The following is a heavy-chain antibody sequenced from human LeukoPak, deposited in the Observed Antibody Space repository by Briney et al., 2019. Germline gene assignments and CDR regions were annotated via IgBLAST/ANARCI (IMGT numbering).Heavy chain of an antibody. D-gene: IGHD1-26*01. CDR3: ARDSGSYHAYFDY. Sequence: GRSLRLSCAASGFPLSSYAMHWVRQAPGKGLEYVSAISSNGGSTYYANSVKGRFTISRDNSKNTLYLQMGSLRAEDMAVYYCARDSGSYHAYFDYWGQGTLVTVSS. CDR1: GFPLSSYA. CDR2: ISSNGGST. V-gene: IGHV3-64*01. J-gene: IGHJ4*02.